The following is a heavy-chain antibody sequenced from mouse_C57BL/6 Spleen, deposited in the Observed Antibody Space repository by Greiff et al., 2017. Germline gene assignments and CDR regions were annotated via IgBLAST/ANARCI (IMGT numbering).Heavy chain of an antibody. Sequence: VQLQQSGAELVKPGASVKISCKASGYAFSSYWMNWVKQRPGKGLEWIGQIYPGDGDTNYNGKFKGKATLTADKSSSTAYMQLSSLTSEDSAVYFCAREGYYSFQYYFDAWGKGTTLTVSS. D-gene: IGHD2-12*01. CDR2: IYPGDGDT. V-gene: IGHV1-80*01. CDR3: AREGYYSFQYYFDA. J-gene: IGHJ2*01. CDR1: GYAFSSYW.